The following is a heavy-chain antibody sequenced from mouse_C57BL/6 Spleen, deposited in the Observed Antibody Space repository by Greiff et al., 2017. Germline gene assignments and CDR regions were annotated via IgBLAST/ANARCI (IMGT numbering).Heavy chain of an antibody. D-gene: IGHD1-1*01. CDR1: GYTFTSYW. Sequence: VQLQQSGTVLARPGASVKMSCKTSGYTFTSYWMHWVKQRPGQGLEWIGAIYPGNSDTSYNQKFKGKAKLTAVTSASTAYMELSSLTNEDSAVYYCTRGYYGSKGWYFDVWGTGTTVTVSS. CDR3: TRGYYGSKGWYFDV. J-gene: IGHJ1*03. CDR2: IYPGNSDT. V-gene: IGHV1-5*01.